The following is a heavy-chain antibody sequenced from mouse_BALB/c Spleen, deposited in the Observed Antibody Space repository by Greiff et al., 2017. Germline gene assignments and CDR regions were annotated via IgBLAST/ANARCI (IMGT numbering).Heavy chain of an antibody. CDR2: IWRGGST. D-gene: IGHD1-1*01. J-gene: IGHJ1*01. CDR1: GFSLTSYG. Sequence: VQVVESGPSLVQPSQSLSITCTVSGFSLTSYGVHWVRQSPGKGLEWLGVIWRGGSTDYNAAFMSRLSITKDNSKSQVFFKMNSLQADDTAIYYCAKYYYGSSWYFDVWGAGTTVTVSS. V-gene: IGHV2-5-1*01. CDR3: AKYYYGSSWYFDV.